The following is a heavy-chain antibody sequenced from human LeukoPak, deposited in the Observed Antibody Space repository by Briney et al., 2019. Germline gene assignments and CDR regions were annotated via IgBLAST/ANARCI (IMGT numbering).Heavy chain of an antibody. CDR1: GFTFSSYS. V-gene: IGHV3-48*01. Sequence: GGSLRLSCAASGFTFSSYSMNWVRQAPGKGLEWVSYISSSSSTIYYADSVKGRFTISRDNAKNSLYLQMNSLRAEDTAVYYCARDRSWYSDYWGQGTLVTVSS. CDR2: ISSSSSTI. D-gene: IGHD1-26*01. CDR3: ARDRSWYSDY. J-gene: IGHJ4*02.